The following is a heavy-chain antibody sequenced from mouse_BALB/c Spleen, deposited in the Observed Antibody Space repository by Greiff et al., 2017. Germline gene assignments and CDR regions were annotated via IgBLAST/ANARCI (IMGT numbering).Heavy chain of an antibody. V-gene: IGHV2-3*01. CDR3: AKDSSGLREGFYAMDY. CDR1: GFSLTSYG. D-gene: IGHD3-2*01. J-gene: IGHJ4*01. CDR2: IWGDGST. Sequence: VKVVESGPGLVAPSQSLSITCTVSGFSLTSYGVSWVRQPPGKGLEWLGVIWGDGSTNYHSALISRLSISKDNSKSQVFLKLNSLQTDDTATYYCAKDSSGLREGFYAMDYWGQGTSVTVSS.